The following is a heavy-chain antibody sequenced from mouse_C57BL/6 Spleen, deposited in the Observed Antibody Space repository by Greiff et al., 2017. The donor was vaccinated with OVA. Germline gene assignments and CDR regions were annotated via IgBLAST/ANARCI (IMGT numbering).Heavy chain of an antibody. D-gene: IGHD2-13*01. CDR1: GYTFTSYW. CDR3: ASSGDGDYVEFDY. CDR2: INPSSGYT. Sequence: QVQLQQSGADLVKPGASVKLSCTASGYTFTSYWMHWVQQSPGKGLEWVGYINPSSGYTKYNQKVKDKGTLTADKSSSTAYMQLSRQTYEAAAVDYCASSGDGDYVEFDYWGQGTTLTVSS. J-gene: IGHJ2*01. V-gene: IGHV1-7*01.